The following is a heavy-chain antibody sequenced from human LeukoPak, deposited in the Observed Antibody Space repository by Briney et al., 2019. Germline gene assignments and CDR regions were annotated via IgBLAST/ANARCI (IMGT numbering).Heavy chain of an antibody. CDR3: ARLPAAINGYFDP. V-gene: IGHV3-23*01. J-gene: IGHJ5*02. Sequence: GGSLRLSCAASGFTFSSYAMSWVRQAPGKGLEWVSAISGGGAGTYYADSVKGRFTISRDNSKNTLYLQMYSLRAEDTAVYYCARLPAAINGYFDPWGQGTLVTVSS. CDR2: ISGGGAGT. D-gene: IGHD2-2*01. CDR1: GFTFSSYA.